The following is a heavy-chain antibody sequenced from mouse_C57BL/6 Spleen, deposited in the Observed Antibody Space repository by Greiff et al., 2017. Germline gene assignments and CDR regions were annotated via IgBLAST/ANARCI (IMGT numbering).Heavy chain of an antibody. J-gene: IGHJ2*01. CDR1: GYTFTDYN. Sequence: EVQLQQSGPELVKPGASVKMSCKASGYTFTDYNMHWVKQSHGKSLEWIGYINPNNGGTSYNQKFKGKATLTVNKSSSTAYMELRSLTSEDSAVYYCARSKEVWDDYFDDWGQGTTLTVSS. D-gene: IGHD4-1*01. CDR2: INPNNGGT. CDR3: ARSKEVWDDYFDD. V-gene: IGHV1-22*01.